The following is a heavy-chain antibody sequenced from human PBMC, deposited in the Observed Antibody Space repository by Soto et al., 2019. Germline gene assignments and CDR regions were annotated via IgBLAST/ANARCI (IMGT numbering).Heavy chain of an antibody. J-gene: IGHJ4*01. CDR1: GLSVSDNY. D-gene: IGHD2-21*01. CDR2: MYAGGDT. CDR3: VSRIPSWVFDY. Sequence: AGGSLRLSCGASGLSVSDNYMGWVRLAPGRGLEWVSVMYAGGDTHYADSVKGRFTISRDKSENTLYLQMNSLRDEDTGVYFCVSRIPSWVFDYWGLGTLVTVSS. V-gene: IGHV3-53*01.